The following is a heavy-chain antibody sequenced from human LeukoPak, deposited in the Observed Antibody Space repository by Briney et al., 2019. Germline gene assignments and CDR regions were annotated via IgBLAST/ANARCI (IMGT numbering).Heavy chain of an antibody. V-gene: IGHV3-7*01. CDR1: GFTFSSYW. D-gene: IGHD6-13*01. J-gene: IGHJ4*02. CDR3: AKDSSIAAAGTTLDY. Sequence: GGSLRLSCAASGFTFSSYWMSWVRQAPGKGLEWVANIKQDGSEKYYVDSVKGRFTISRDNAKNSLYLQMNSLRAEDTAVYYCAKDSSIAAAGTTLDYWGQGTLVTVSS. CDR2: IKQDGSEK.